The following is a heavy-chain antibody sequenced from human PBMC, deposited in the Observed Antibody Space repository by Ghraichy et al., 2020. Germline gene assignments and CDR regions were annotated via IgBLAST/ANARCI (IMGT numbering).Heavy chain of an antibody. CDR3: AKDYSGYDSGMFDY. CDR1: GFTFSSYA. D-gene: IGHD5-12*01. CDR2: ISGSGDST. J-gene: IGHJ4*02. Sequence: GESLNISCAASGFTFSSYAMSWVRQAPGKGLGWVSAISGSGDSTYYADSVKGRFTISRDNSKNTLYLQMNSLIAEDTAVYFCAKDYSGYDSGMFDYWCQVSLVTVSA. V-gene: IGHV3-23*01.